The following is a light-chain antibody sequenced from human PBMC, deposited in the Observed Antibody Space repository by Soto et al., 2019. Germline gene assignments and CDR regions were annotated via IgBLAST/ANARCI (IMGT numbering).Light chain of an antibody. V-gene: IGLV1-44*01. CDR3: AAWDDSLNGYV. J-gene: IGLJ1*01. CDR1: SSNIGSNT. Sequence: QSVLTQPPSASGTPLQRVTISCSGSSSNIGSNTVNWYQQLPGTAPKLLIYGNNQRPSGVPDRFSGSKSGTSASLAISGLQSEDEADYYCAAWDDSLNGYVFGTGTKVTVL. CDR2: GNN.